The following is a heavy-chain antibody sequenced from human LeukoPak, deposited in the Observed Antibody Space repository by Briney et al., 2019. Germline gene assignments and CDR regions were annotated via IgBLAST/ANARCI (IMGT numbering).Heavy chain of an antibody. V-gene: IGHV3-74*01. D-gene: IGHD3-22*01. Sequence: HPGGSLRLSCAASGFTFTSYWMHWVRQVPGKGLVWVSQINIDGSTTNYADSVKGRFTISRDNAKNTLYLQMNSLRAEDTAVYYCAKSLGSYYDPVIAFDIWGQGTMVTVSS. J-gene: IGHJ3*02. CDR1: GFTFTSYW. CDR2: INIDGSTT. CDR3: AKSLGSYYDPVIAFDI.